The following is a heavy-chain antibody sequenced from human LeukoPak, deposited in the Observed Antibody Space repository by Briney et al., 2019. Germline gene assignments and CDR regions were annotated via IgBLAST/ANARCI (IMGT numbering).Heavy chain of an antibody. D-gene: IGHD3-3*01. V-gene: IGHV1-8*03. CDR2: MNPNSGNT. CDR3: ARADFWSGYLLDY. CDR1: GYTFTSYD. Sequence: AAPVKVSCKASGYTFTSYDINWVRQATGQGLEWMGWMNPNSGNTGYAQKFQGRVTITRNTSISTAYMELSSLRSEDTAVYYCARADFWSGYLLDYWGQGTLVTVSS. J-gene: IGHJ4*02.